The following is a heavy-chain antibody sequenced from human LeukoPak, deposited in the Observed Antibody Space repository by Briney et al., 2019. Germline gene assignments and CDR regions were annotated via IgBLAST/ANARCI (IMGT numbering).Heavy chain of an antibody. Sequence: GGSLRLSCAASGFTFSSYAMSWVRQAPGKGLEWVSAISGSGGSTYYADSVKGRFTISRDNSKNTLYLQMNSLRAEDTAVYYCAKDRWGQDDSSGWSLDYWGQGTLVTVSS. CDR1: GFTFSSYA. CDR2: ISGSGGST. CDR3: AKDRWGQDDSSGWSLDY. D-gene: IGHD3-22*01. V-gene: IGHV3-23*01. J-gene: IGHJ4*02.